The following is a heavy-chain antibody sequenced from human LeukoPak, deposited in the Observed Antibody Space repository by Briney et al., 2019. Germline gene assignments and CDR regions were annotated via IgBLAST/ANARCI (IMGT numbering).Heavy chain of an antibody. CDR2: ISSSSSTI. D-gene: IGHD2-2*01. Sequence: GGSLRLSCAASGFTFSSYSMNWVRQAPGKGLEWVSYISSSSSTIYYADSVKGRFTISRDNAKNSLYLQMNSLRAEDTAVYYCARDHCSSTSCLIAALAPGVEYWGQGTLVTVSS. CDR3: ARDHCSSTSCLIAALAPGVEY. CDR1: GFTFSSYS. V-gene: IGHV3-48*01. J-gene: IGHJ4*02.